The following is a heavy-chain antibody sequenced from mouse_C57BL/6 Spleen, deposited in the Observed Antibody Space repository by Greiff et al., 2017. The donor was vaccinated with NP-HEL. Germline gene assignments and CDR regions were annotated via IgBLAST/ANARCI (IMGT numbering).Heavy chain of an antibody. CDR3: TTHGNYGAY. D-gene: IGHD2-1*01. CDR2: IDPENGDT. Sequence: VQLQQSGAELVRPGASVKLSCTASGFNIKDDYMHWVKQRPEQGLEWIGWIDPENGDTEYASKFQGKATITADTSSNTAYLQLSSLTSEDTAVYYWTTHGNYGAYWGQGTLVTVSA. CDR1: GFNIKDDY. V-gene: IGHV14-4*01. J-gene: IGHJ3*01.